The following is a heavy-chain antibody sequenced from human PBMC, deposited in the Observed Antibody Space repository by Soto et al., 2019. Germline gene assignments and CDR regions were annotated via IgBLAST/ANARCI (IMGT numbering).Heavy chain of an antibody. Sequence: GGSLRLSCAASGFTFDDYTMHWVRQAPGKGLEWVSLISWDGGSTYYADSVRGRFTISRDNSKNSLYLQMNSLRTEDTALYYCAKSLGRRGYAHYVMDVWGQGSTVTVSS. V-gene: IGHV3-43*01. J-gene: IGHJ6*02. CDR1: GFTFDDYT. CDR3: AKSLGRRGYAHYVMDV. D-gene: IGHD2-8*01. CDR2: ISWDGGST.